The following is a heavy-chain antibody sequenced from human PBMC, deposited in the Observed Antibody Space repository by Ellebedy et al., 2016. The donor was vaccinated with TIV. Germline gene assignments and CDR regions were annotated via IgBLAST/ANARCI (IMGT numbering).Heavy chain of an antibody. D-gene: IGHD2-21*02. Sequence: MPSETLSLTCTASGCPISSHYWTWIRQSPGKGLEWIGYVFYSGRTNYNPSLRSRVTLSVDPSKNQFSLRLISVTAADTAVYYGATPFTLCSGDCYPDWYFDLWGRGTLVTVSS. CDR3: ATPFTLCSGDCYPDWYFDL. CDR2: VFYSGRT. CDR1: GCPISSHY. J-gene: IGHJ2*01. V-gene: IGHV4-59*08.